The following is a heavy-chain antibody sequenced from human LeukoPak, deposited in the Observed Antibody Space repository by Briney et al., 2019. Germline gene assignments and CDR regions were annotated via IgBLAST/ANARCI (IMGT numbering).Heavy chain of an antibody. J-gene: IGHJ4*02. CDR3: AKPTSLKDANYGLTGTNY. D-gene: IGHD1-14*01. CDR2: IRYDGNLK. Sequence: GGALRLPCAASGVTFSAYGMHWVRQAPGKGVEGVAFIRYDGNLKYYADSVKGRFTISRDNSKNTLDLQMNSLRVEDTAVYYCAKPTSLKDANYGLTGTNYWGQGILVTVSS. V-gene: IGHV3-30*02. CDR1: GVTFSAYG.